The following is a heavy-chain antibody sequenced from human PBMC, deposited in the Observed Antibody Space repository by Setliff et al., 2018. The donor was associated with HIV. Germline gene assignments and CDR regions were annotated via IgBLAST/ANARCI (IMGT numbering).Heavy chain of an antibody. CDR1: GGSISSSSYY. CDR3: ARDRRGYYYGSGSCYMDV. V-gene: IGHV4-39*02. CDR2: IYYSGST. D-gene: IGHD3-10*01. J-gene: IGHJ6*03. Sequence: SETLSLTCTVSGGSISSSSYYWGWIRQPPGKGLEWIGSIYYSGSTYYNPSLKSRVTISVDTSKNQFSLKLSSVTAADTAGYYCARDRRGYYYGSGSCYMDVWGTGTTVTVSS.